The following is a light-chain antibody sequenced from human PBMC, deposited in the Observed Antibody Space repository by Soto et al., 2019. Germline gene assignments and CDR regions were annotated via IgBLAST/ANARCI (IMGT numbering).Light chain of an antibody. Sequence: QSVLTQPASVSGSPGQSIAISCTGTSSDVGNYNYVSWYQQHPGKAPQLMIYDVSSRPSGVSDRFSGSKSGNTASLTISGLQAEDEADYSCSSYKSRSTVLFGGGTKLTVL. CDR3: SSYKSRSTVL. V-gene: IGLV2-14*01. CDR2: DVS. J-gene: IGLJ2*01. CDR1: SSDVGNYNY.